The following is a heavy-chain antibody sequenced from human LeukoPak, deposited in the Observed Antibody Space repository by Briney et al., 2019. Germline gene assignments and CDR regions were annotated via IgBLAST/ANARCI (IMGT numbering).Heavy chain of an antibody. Sequence: GGSLRLSCAASGFTFSNYWMHWVRQAPGKGLVWVSRISDGSSTSYADSVKGRFTISRDTAKNTLYLQMNSLRDEDAAVYFCARGGLRPLDYWGQGTLVTVSS. D-gene: IGHD3-16*01. CDR2: ISDGSST. CDR1: GFTFSNYW. V-gene: IGHV3-74*01. CDR3: ARGGLRPLDY. J-gene: IGHJ4*02.